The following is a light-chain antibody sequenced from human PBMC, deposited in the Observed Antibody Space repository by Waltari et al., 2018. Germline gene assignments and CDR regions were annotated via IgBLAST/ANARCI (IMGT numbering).Light chain of an antibody. CDR1: QSVLFSSNNKNY. J-gene: IGKJ4*01. CDR3: QQYYTTPLT. Sequence: DIVMTQSPDSLAVSLGERATINCKSSQSVLFSSNNKNYLAWYQQKPGQPPKLLIYWASTLESGVPDRFSGSGSGTDFTLIISSLQAEDVAVYYCQQYYTTPLTFGGGTKVEIK. V-gene: IGKV4-1*01. CDR2: WAS.